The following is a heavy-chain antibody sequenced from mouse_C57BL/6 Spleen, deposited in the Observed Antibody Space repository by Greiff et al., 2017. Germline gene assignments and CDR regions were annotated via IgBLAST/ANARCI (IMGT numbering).Heavy chain of an antibody. J-gene: IGHJ3*01. CDR1: GFTFSSYA. CDR2: ISDGGSYT. V-gene: IGHV5-4*01. D-gene: IGHD2-4*01. Sequence: EVHLVESGGGLVKPGGSLKLSCAASGFTFSSYAMSWVRQTPEKRLEWVATISDGGSYTYYPDNVKGRFTISRDNAKNNLYLQMSHLKSEDTAMYYCARGDDYVAYWGQGTLVTVSA. CDR3: ARGDDYVAY.